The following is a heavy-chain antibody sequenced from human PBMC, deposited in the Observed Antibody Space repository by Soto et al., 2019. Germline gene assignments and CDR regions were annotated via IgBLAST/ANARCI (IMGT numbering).Heavy chain of an antibody. CDR3: ARGRCSGGSCYYYGMEV. CDR1: GCTFSSYA. CDR2: IIPIFGTA. Sequence: ASVKVSCKASGCTFSSYAISWVRQAPGQGLEWMGGIIPIFGTANYAQKFQGRVTITADESTSTAYMELSSLRSEDTAVYYCARGRCSGGSCYYYGMEVWGQGTTVTVSS. D-gene: IGHD2-15*01. J-gene: IGHJ6*02. V-gene: IGHV1-69*13.